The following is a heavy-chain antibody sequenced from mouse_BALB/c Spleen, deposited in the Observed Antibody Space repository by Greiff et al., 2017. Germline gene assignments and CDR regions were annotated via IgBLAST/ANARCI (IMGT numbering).Heavy chain of an antibody. Sequence: VQLQQSGAELVRPGTSVKVSCKASGYAFTNYLIEWVKQRPGQGLEWIGVINPGSGGTNYNEKFKGKATLTADKSSSTAYMQLSSLTSDDSAVYFCARGDYYGNYYAMDYWGQGTSVTVSS. CDR1: GYAFTNYL. J-gene: IGHJ4*01. CDR3: ARGDYYGNYYAMDY. V-gene: IGHV1-54*01. D-gene: IGHD2-1*01. CDR2: INPGSGGT.